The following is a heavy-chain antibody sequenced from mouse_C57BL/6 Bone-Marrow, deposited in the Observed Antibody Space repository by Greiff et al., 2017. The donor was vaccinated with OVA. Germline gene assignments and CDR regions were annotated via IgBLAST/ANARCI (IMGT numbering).Heavy chain of an antibody. CDR3: ASFYYGSSYDY. CDR1: GYTFTSYW. V-gene: IGHV1-50*01. Sequence: QVQLKEPGAELVKPGASVKLSCKASGYTFTSYWMQWVKQRPGQGLEWIGEIDPSDSYTNYNQKFKGKATLTVDTSSSTAYMQLSSLTSEDSAVYYCASFYYGSSYDYWGQGTTLTVSS. D-gene: IGHD1-1*01. CDR2: IDPSDSYT. J-gene: IGHJ2*01.